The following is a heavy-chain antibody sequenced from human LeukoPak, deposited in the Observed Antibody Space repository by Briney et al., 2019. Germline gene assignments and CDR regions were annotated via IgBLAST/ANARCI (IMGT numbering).Heavy chain of an antibody. CDR2: ISGSGGST. CDR1: GFTFSSYG. Sequence: GGTLRLSCAAFGFTFSSYGMSWVRQAPGKGLEWVSAISGSGGSTYYADSVKGRFTISRDNSKNTLYLQMNSLRAEDTAVYYCARDVNGFAESRWNHFDYWGQGTLVTVSS. D-gene: IGHD3-10*01. V-gene: IGHV3-23*01. CDR3: ARDVNGFAESRWNHFDY. J-gene: IGHJ4*02.